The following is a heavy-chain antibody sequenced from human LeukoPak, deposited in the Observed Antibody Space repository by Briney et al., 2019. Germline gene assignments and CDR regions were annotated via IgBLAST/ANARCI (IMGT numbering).Heavy chain of an antibody. Sequence: GESLKISRKTSGYSFTSYWIGWVPQMPGKGLGWVGIIYPDDSDTRYSPSFQGQVTISADKSISTAYLQWSSLKASDTATYYCGKTQSHLVLGDAFDFWGQGTMVTVSS. V-gene: IGHV5-51*01. D-gene: IGHD3-16*01. J-gene: IGHJ3*01. CDR2: IYPDDSDT. CDR3: GKTQSHLVLGDAFDF. CDR1: GYSFTSYW.